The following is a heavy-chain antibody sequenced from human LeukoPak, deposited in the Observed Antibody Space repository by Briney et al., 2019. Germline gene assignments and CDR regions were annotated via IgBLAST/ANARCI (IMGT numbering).Heavy chain of an antibody. CDR3: ARASITILGVVIIPGGMDV. CDR2: INHSGST. J-gene: IGHJ6*02. V-gene: IGHV4-34*01. Sequence: PSETLSLTCAVYGGSFSGYYWSWIRQPPGKGLEWIGEINHSGSTNYNPSLKSRVTISVDTSKNQFSLKLSSVTAADTAVYYCARASITILGVVIIPGGMDVWGQGTTVTVSS. D-gene: IGHD3-3*01. CDR1: GGSFSGYY.